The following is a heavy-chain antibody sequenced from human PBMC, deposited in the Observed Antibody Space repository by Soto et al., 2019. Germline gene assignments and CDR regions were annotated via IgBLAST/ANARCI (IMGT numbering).Heavy chain of an antibody. CDR1: GFTFSSYG. CDR2: IWYDGSNK. V-gene: IGHV3-33*01. D-gene: IGHD5-12*01. J-gene: IGHJ4*02. Sequence: GGSLRLSCAASGFTFSSYGMHWVRQAPGKGLEWVAVIWYDGSNKYYADSVKGRFTISRDNSKNTLYLQMNSLRAEDTAVYYCARRDGYKTAPFDYWGQGTLVTVSS. CDR3: ARRDGYKTAPFDY.